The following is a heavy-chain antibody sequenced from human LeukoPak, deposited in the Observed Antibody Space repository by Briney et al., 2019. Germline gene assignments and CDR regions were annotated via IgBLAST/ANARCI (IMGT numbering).Heavy chain of an antibody. CDR3: ARDLGIALDY. J-gene: IGHJ4*01. Sequence: GGSLRLSCAASGFTFSSYAMHWVRQAPGKGLEWVAVISYDGSNKYYADSVKGRFTISRDNSKNTLYLQMNSLRAEDTAVYYCARDLGIALDYWGHGTLVTVSS. CDR2: ISYDGSNK. D-gene: IGHD6-13*01. CDR1: GFTFSSYA. V-gene: IGHV3-30*04.